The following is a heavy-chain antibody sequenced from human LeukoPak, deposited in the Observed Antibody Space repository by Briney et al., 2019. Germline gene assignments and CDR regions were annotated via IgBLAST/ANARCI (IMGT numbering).Heavy chain of an antibody. CDR2: IFTSGIT. CDR1: GGSISIYY. V-gene: IGHV4-4*07. J-gene: IGHJ6*03. D-gene: IGHD3-10*01. Sequence: SETLSLTCTVSGGSISIYYWNWLRQPAGKGLEWIGRIFTSGITNYNPSLKSRVTMSVDTSKNQFSLNRSSVTAADTALYYWWRERSGTDYNPLGYRDVWGKGTTVTVSS. CDR3: WRERSGTDYNPLGYRDV.